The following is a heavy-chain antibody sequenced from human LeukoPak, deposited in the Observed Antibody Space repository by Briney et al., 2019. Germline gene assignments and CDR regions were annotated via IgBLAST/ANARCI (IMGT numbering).Heavy chain of an antibody. V-gene: IGHV3-30*04. Sequence: GGSLRLSCAASGFTFSSYAMHWVRQAPGKGLESVAVISYDGSNKYYADSVKGRFTISRDNSKNTLYLQMNSLRAEDTAVYYCARDQSSGWYVYYFDYWGQGTLVTVSS. J-gene: IGHJ4*02. CDR3: ARDQSSGWYVYYFDY. CDR2: ISYDGSNK. CDR1: GFTFSSYA. D-gene: IGHD6-19*01.